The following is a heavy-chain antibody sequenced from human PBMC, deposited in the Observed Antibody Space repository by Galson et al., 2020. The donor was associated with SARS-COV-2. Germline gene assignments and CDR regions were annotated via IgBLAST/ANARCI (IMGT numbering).Heavy chain of an antibody. CDR2: IWSDGNNK. D-gene: IGHD3-22*01. Sequence: GGSLRLSCAASGFTFSTYAMHWVRQAPGKGLEWVAVIWSDGNNKYYADSVKGRFTISRDNSKNTVNLQMNNLRAEDTAVYYCTPTIIVPGTLDYWGQGTLVSVSS. J-gene: IGHJ4*02. V-gene: IGHV3-33*01. CDR1: GFTFSTYA. CDR3: TPTIIVPGTLDY.